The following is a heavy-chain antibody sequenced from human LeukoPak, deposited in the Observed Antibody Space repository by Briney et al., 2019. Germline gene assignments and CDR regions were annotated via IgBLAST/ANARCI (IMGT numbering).Heavy chain of an antibody. CDR2: IIPIFGTA. D-gene: IGHD1-1*01. CDR3: ARSLGERRYYYYYMDV. J-gene: IGHJ6*03. Sequence: ASVKVSCKASGGTFSSYAISWVRQAPGQGLEWMGGIIPIFGTANYAQKFQGRVTITADESTSTAYMELSSLRSEDTAVYYCARSLGERRYYYYYMDVWGKGTTVTVSS. CDR1: GGTFSSYA. V-gene: IGHV1-69*13.